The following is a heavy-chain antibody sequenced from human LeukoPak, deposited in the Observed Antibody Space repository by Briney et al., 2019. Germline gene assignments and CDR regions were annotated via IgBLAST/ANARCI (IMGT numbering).Heavy chain of an antibody. CDR1: GYRFSNYW. V-gene: IGHV5-51*01. CDR2: IYPGDSDT. CDR3: ARAYCSSTSCYLLDP. Sequence: WESLKIYCKGSGYRFSNYWIAWVRQMPGKGLEWRGIIYPGDSDTRYSPSFQGQVTISADKSISTASLQWSSLKASDTAMYYCARAYCSSTSCYLLDPWGQGTLVTVSS. D-gene: IGHD2-2*01. J-gene: IGHJ5*02.